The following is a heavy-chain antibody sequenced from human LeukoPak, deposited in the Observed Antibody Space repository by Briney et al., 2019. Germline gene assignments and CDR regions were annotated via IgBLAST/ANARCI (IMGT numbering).Heavy chain of an antibody. CDR2: ISGSGGST. CDR1: GFTFSSYA. V-gene: IGHV3-23*01. D-gene: IGHD5-12*01. Sequence: PGGSLRLSCAASGFTFSSYAMSWVRQAPGKGLEWVSAISGSGGSTYYADTVKGRFTISRDSSKNTMYLQMNSLRAEDTAVYYCAKNLGAGGVATIFDYWGQGTLVTVSS. J-gene: IGHJ4*02. CDR3: AKNLGAGGVATIFDY.